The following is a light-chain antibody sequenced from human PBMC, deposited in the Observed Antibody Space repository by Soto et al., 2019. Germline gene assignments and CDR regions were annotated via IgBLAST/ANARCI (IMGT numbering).Light chain of an antibody. CDR2: EVT. Sequence: QSVLAQPPSASGSPGQSVTISCTGTSSDVGGYDYVSWYQQHPGKAPKLMIYEVTIRPSGVSDRFSGSKSGNTASLTVSGPQAEDEPDYYCSSYTGGNPSYVFGTGTKVTVL. J-gene: IGLJ1*01. CDR3: SSYTGGNPSYV. CDR1: SSDVGGYDY. V-gene: IGLV2-8*01.